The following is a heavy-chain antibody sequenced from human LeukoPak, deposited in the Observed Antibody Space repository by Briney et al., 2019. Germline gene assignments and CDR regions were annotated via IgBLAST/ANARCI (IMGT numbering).Heavy chain of an antibody. CDR2: ISGSGGTT. V-gene: IGHV3-23*01. CDR3: AKRRGLELLYYYYMDV. CDR1: EFTFYSYG. J-gene: IGHJ6*03. Sequence: GGSLRLSCAASEFTFYSYGMSWVRQAPGKGLEWVSSISGSGGTTYYTDSVKGRFTISRDNSMKTLYLQMNSLRAEDTAVYYCAKRRGLELLYYYYMDVWGKGTTVTVSS. D-gene: IGHD1-7*01.